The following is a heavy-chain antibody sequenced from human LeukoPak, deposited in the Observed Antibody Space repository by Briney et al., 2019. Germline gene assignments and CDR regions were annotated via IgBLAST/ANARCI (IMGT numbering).Heavy chain of an antibody. Sequence: SETLSLTCTVSGGSISSYYWSWIRQPPGKGLEWIGSIYYSGSTYYNPSLKSRVTISVDTSKNQFSLKLSSVTAADTAVYYCASRPHLRPIGTSIFGVVIDWFDPWGQGTLVTVSS. J-gene: IGHJ5*02. CDR2: IYYSGST. CDR3: ASRPHLRPIGTSIFGVVIDWFDP. D-gene: IGHD3-3*01. V-gene: IGHV4-59*05. CDR1: GGSISSYY.